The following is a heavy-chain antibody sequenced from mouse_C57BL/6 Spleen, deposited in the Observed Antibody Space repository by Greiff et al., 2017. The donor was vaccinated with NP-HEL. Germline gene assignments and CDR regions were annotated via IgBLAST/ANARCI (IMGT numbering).Heavy chain of an antibody. Sequence: EVKLMESGGGLVKPGGSLKLSCAASGFTFSDYGMHWVRQAPEKGLEWVAYISSGSSTIYYADTVKGRFTISRDNAKNTLFLQMTSLRSEDTAMYYCARGRYYDYSYYAMDYWGQGTSVTVSS. J-gene: IGHJ4*01. CDR3: ARGRYYDYSYYAMDY. V-gene: IGHV5-17*01. CDR1: GFTFSDYG. D-gene: IGHD2-4*01. CDR2: ISSGSSTI.